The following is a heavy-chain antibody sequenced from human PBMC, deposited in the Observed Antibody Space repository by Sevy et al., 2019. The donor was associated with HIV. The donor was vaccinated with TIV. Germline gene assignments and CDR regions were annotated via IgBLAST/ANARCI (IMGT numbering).Heavy chain of an antibody. CDR2: ISYDGSNK. D-gene: IGHD2-8*01. J-gene: IGHJ6*02. Sequence: GGSLRLSCAASGFTFSSYGMHWVRQAPGKGLEWVAVISYDGSNKYYADSVKGRFTISRDNPKNTLYLQMNSLRAEDTAVYYCAKDGCTNGVCYLNYYGMDVWGQGTTVTVSS. CDR3: AKDGCTNGVCYLNYYGMDV. V-gene: IGHV3-30*18. CDR1: GFTFSSYG.